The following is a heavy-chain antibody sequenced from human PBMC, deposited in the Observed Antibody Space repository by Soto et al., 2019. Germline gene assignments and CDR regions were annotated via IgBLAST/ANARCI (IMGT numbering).Heavy chain of an antibody. J-gene: IGHJ4*02. CDR2: ISYDGSNK. CDR1: GFTFSSYV. D-gene: IGHD5-12*01. CDR3: ARDFTPRWLQSGHFDY. V-gene: IGHV3-30-3*01. Sequence: QVQLVESGGGVVQPGRSLRLSCAASGFTFSSYVMHWVRQAPGKGLEWVAVISYDGSNKYYADSVKGRFTISRDNSKNTLYLHMNSLRGEDTAVYYCARDFTPRWLQSGHFDYWGQGTLVTVSS.